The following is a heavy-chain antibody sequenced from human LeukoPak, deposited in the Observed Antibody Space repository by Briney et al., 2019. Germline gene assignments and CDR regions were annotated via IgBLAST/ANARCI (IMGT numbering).Heavy chain of an antibody. Sequence: TGGSLRLSCAASGFTFINHAMHWARQAPGKGLEWVAGITYDGSKKYYPDSVKGRCTISRDNSKKTLFLEMNSLRAEDTAVYYCARGQLQYYYYIDVWGKGTTVTVSS. CDR2: ITYDGSKK. D-gene: IGHD2-2*02. J-gene: IGHJ6*03. CDR3: ARGQLQYYYYIDV. V-gene: IGHV3-30*04. CDR1: GFTFINHA.